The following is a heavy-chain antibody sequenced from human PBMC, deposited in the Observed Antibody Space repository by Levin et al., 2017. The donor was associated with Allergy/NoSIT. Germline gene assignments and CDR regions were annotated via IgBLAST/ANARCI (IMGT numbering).Heavy chain of an antibody. J-gene: IGHJ5*01. D-gene: IGHD2-8*02. CDR2: INPNSGGT. CDR1: GYSFSDYS. CDR3: ARDKSYRDTGGSYDS. Sequence: GESLKISCKASGYSFSDYSIHWVRQAPGQGLEWMGRINPNSGGTNYAQTFQGRVTMTRDTSTCSAYMELSRLTSDDTAVYYCARDKSYRDTGGSYDSWGQGTLVTVSS. V-gene: IGHV1-2*02.